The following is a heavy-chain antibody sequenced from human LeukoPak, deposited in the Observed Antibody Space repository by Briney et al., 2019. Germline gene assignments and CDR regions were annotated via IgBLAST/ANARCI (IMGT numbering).Heavy chain of an antibody. CDR3: AREGSSGYYPTYYFDY. J-gene: IGHJ4*02. CDR1: GFTFSDYY. CDR2: ISSSGSTI. Sequence: GGPLRLSCAASGFTFSDYYMGWIRQAPGKGLEWVSYISSSGSTIYYAGSVKGRFTISRDNAKNSLYLQMNSLRAEDTAVYYCAREGSSGYYPTYYFDYWGQGTLVTVSS. D-gene: IGHD3-22*01. V-gene: IGHV3-11*01.